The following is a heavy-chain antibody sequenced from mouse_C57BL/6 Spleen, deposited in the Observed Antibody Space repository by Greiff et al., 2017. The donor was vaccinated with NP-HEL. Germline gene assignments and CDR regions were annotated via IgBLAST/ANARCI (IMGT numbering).Heavy chain of an antibody. D-gene: IGHD2-4*01. CDR1: GFSFTTYA. Sequence: EVQLVESGGGLVQPKGSLKLSCAASGFSFTTYAMNWVRQAPGKGLEWVARIRSKSNNYATYYADSVKDRFTISRDDSESMLYLQMNNLKTEDTAMYYCVRHGVIYYDYYYAMDYWGQGTSVTVSS. CDR2: IRSKSNNYAT. CDR3: VRHGVIYYDYYYAMDY. V-gene: IGHV10-1*01. J-gene: IGHJ4*01.